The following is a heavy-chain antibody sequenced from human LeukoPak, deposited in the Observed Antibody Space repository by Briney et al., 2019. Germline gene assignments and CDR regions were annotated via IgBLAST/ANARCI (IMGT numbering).Heavy chain of an antibody. Sequence: PGGSLRLSCAASGFTFSSYSMNWVRQAPGKGLEWVSSISSSSSYIYYADSVKGRFTISRDNAKNSLYLQMNSLRAEDTAVYYCARVGVGWNYVYWFDPWGQGTLVTVSS. CDR2: ISSSSSYI. CDR1: GFTFSSYS. D-gene: IGHD1-7*01. J-gene: IGHJ5*02. CDR3: ARVGVGWNYVYWFDP. V-gene: IGHV3-21*01.